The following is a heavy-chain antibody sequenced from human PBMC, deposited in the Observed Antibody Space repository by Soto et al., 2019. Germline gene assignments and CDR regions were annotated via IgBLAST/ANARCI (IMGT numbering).Heavy chain of an antibody. CDR2: IDWDDDK. V-gene: IGHV2-70*11. CDR1: GFSLSTSGMC. J-gene: IGHJ4*02. Sequence: GPTLVNPTQTLTLTCTFSGFSLSTSGMCVSWIRQPPGKALEWLARIDWDDDKYYSTSLKTRLTISKDTSKNQVVLTMTNMDPVYTATYYCARSTFIAVADSGFDYWGQGTLVTVSS. CDR3: ARSTFIAVADSGFDY. D-gene: IGHD6-19*01.